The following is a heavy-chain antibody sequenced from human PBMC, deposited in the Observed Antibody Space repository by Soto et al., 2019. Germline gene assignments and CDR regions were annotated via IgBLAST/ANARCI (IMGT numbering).Heavy chain of an antibody. D-gene: IGHD3-22*01. CDR1: GGTFSSYA. CDR2: IIPIFGTA. J-gene: IGHJ3*02. CDR3: AVGYYDSSGYYSAFDI. Sequence: SVKVSCKASGGTFSSYAISWVRQAPGQGLEWMGGIIPIFGTANYAQKFQGRVTITADESTSTAYMELSSLRSEDTAVYYCAVGYYDSSGYYSAFDIWGQGTMVTVSS. V-gene: IGHV1-69*13.